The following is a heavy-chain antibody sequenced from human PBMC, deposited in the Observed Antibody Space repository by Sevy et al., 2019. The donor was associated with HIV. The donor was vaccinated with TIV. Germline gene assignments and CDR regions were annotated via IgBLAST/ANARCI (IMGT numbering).Heavy chain of an antibody. CDR3: AKDTDSGSYLNDAFDI. CDR1: GFTFSSFA. V-gene: IGHV3-23*01. Sequence: GGSLRLSCAASGFTFSSFAMSWVRQTPGKGLEWVSGLNGSGGRTYYPDSVKGRFTISRDNSKNTLYLQVNSLRAEDTAVYYCAKDTDSGSYLNDAFDIWGHGTMVTVSS. CDR2: LNGSGGRT. D-gene: IGHD1-26*01. J-gene: IGHJ3*02.